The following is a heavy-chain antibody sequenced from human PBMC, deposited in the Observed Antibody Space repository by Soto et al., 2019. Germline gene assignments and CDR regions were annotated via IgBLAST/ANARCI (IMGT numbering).Heavy chain of an antibody. Sequence: SETLSLTCTVAGGSISSSSYYWGWIRQPPGKGLEWIGSIYSSGSTYYNPSLKSRVTISVDTSKNQFSLKLSSVTAADTAVYYCARPSYYYDSSGIDAFDIWGQGTMVTVSS. CDR2: IYSSGST. J-gene: IGHJ3*02. CDR1: GGSISSSSYY. CDR3: ARPSYYYDSSGIDAFDI. D-gene: IGHD3-22*01. V-gene: IGHV4-39*01.